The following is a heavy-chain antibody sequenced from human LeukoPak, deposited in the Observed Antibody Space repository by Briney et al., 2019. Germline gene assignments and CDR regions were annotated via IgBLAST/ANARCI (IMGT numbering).Heavy chain of an antibody. CDR2: VYSDGAT. CDR3: AGESGLRNGVDV. D-gene: IGHD2-8*01. V-gene: IGHV3-66*02. Sequence: GGSLRLSCAASEFSVSSNYMNWVRQAPGRRLEWVSVVYSDGATFYADPVKGRFTISRDSSSNMLFAQMNSLKPEDTGVYYCAGESGLRNGVDVWGLGTTVAVSS. J-gene: IGHJ6*02. CDR1: EFSVSSNY.